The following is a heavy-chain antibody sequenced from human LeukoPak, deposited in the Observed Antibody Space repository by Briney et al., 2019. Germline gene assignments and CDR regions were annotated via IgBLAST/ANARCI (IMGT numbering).Heavy chain of an antibody. Sequence: ASVKVSCKASGYTFTSYAMHWVRQAPGQRLEWMGWINAGNGNTKYSQKFQGRVTITRDTSASTAYMELSSLRSEDTAVYYCARDPLTTGYYGMDVWGQGTTVTVSS. CDR3: ARDPLTTGYYGMDV. CDR1: GYTFTSYA. V-gene: IGHV1-3*01. D-gene: IGHD2-8*02. J-gene: IGHJ6*02. CDR2: INAGNGNT.